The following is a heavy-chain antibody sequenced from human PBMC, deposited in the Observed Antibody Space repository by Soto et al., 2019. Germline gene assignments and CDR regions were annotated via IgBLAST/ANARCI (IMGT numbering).Heavy chain of an antibody. V-gene: IGHV3-7*01. CDR1: GFTFSSYW. CDR2: IKQDGSEK. Sequence: EVQLVESGGGLVQPGGSLRLSCAASGFTFSSYWMSWVRQAPGKGLEWVANIKQDGSEKYYVDSVKGRFTISRDNAKNSLYLQMNSLRAEDTAVYYCARDITGTTWNYYGMDVWGQGTTVTVSS. J-gene: IGHJ6*02. D-gene: IGHD1-7*01. CDR3: ARDITGTTWNYYGMDV.